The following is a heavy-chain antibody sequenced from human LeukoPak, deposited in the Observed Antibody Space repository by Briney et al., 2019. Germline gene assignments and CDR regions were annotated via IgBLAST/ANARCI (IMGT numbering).Heavy chain of an antibody. D-gene: IGHD6-19*01. CDR2: IYWDDDK. CDR3: AHCNSSGLPNWFDP. CDR1: GFSLSTSGVG. V-gene: IGHV2-5*02. Sequence: SGPTLVKPTQTLTLTCTFSGFSLSTSGVGVGWIRQPPGKALEWLALIYWDDDKRYSPSLKSRLTITKDTSKNQVVLTMTNMDPVDTATYYCAHCNSSGLPNWFDPWGQGTLVTVSS. J-gene: IGHJ5*02.